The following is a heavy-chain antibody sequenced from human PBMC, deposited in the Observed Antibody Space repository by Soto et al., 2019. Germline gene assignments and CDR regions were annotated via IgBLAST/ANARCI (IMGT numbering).Heavy chain of an antibody. CDR1: GFTFSSYW. CDR2: IKQDGSEE. CDR3: ARIAASGRGWDV. J-gene: IGHJ6*02. Sequence: EVQLVESGGGLVQPGGSLRLSCVDSGFTFSSYWMSWVRQAPVKGLEWVGNIKQDGSEENYVDSVKGRFTISRDNAKNSMYQKMNSLRAEDTAVYYCARIAASGRGWDVWGQGTTVVVSS. D-gene: IGHD6-13*01. V-gene: IGHV3-7*01.